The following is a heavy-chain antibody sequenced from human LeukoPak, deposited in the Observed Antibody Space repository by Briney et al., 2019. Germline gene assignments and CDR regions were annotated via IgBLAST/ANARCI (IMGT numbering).Heavy chain of an antibody. CDR3: ASLIAYSSRINDY. D-gene: IGHD6-13*01. CDR2: IYYSGRP. V-gene: IGHV4-39*01. J-gene: IGHJ4*02. Sequence: PSDTLSLICSVCGRSISSSSYYWGWIRQPPGRVLEWIGSIYYSGRPYYNPSLKSRVTISVDTSKNQFSLKLSSVTAADTAVYYCASLIAYSSRINDYWGQGTLVTVSS. CDR1: GRSISSSSYY.